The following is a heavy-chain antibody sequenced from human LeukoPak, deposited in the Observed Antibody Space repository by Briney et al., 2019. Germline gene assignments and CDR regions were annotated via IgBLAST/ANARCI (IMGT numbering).Heavy chain of an antibody. D-gene: IGHD2-15*01. J-gene: IGHJ4*02. V-gene: IGHV4-34*01. CDR2: INHSGST. CDR1: GGSFSGYY. CDR3: ARNRYCSGGSCYRDFDY. Sequence: SETLSLTCAVYGGSFSGYYWSWIRQPPGKGLEWIGEINHSGSTNYNPSLKSRVTISVDTSKNQFSLKLSSVTAADTAVYYCARNRYCSGGSCYRDFDYWGQGTLVTVSS.